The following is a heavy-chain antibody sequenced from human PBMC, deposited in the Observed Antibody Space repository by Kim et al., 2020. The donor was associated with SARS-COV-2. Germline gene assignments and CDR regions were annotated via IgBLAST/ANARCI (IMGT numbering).Heavy chain of an antibody. CDR2: IKQDGSEK. CDR1: GFTFSSYW. V-gene: IGHV3-7*03. Sequence: GGSLRLSCAASGFTFSSYWMSWVRQAPGKGLEWVANIKQDGSEKYYVDSVKGRFTISRDNAKNSLYLQMNSLRAEDTAVYYCAGYDSSGYYWRVGPDAFDIWGQGTMVTVSS. CDR3: AGYDSSGYYWRVGPDAFDI. D-gene: IGHD3-22*01. J-gene: IGHJ3*02.